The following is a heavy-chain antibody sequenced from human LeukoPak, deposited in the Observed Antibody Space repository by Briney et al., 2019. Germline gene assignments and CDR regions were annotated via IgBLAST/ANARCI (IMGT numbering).Heavy chain of an antibody. J-gene: IGHJ4*02. Sequence: SETLSLTCTVSGGSISSYYWSWIRQPAGKGLEWIGRIYTSGSTNYNPSLRSRVTMSVDTSKNQFSLKLSSVTAADTAVYYCARGYDSSGYYPVLDYWGQGTLVTVSS. D-gene: IGHD3-22*01. V-gene: IGHV4-4*07. CDR3: ARGYDSSGYYPVLDY. CDR1: GGSISSYY. CDR2: IYTSGST.